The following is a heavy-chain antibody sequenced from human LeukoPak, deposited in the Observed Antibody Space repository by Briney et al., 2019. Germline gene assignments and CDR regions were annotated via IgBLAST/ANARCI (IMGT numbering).Heavy chain of an antibody. V-gene: IGHV3-48*04. D-gene: IGHD3-10*02. J-gene: IGHJ6*04. Sequence: GGSLRLSCAASGFTFLSYSMNWVRQAPGKGLEWVSSISSTSSSTIYYADSVKGRFTISRDNAKNSLYLQMNSLRAEDTAVYYCAELGITMIGGVWGKGTTVTISS. CDR2: ISSTSSSTI. CDR1: GFTFLSYS. CDR3: AELGITMIGGV.